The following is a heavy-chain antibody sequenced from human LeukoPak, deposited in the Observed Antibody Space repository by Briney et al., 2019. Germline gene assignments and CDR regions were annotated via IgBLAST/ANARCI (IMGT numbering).Heavy chain of an antibody. J-gene: IGHJ6*03. V-gene: IGHV1-18*01. D-gene: IGHD6-6*01. Sequence: GASVKVSCKASGYTFTSYGISWVRQAPGQGLEWMGWISAYNGNTNYAQKLQGRVTMTTDTSTSTAYMELRSLRSDDTAVYYCARDVRRSSSSSNSYYYYMDVWGKGTTVTVSS. CDR2: ISAYNGNT. CDR1: GYTFTSYG. CDR3: ARDVRRSSSSSNSYYYYMDV.